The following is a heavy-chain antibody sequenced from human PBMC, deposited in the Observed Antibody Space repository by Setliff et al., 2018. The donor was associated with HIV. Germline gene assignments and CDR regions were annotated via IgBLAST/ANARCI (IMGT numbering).Heavy chain of an antibody. CDR1: GRSLSGYY. CDR3: ARDIQAAGTGWFDP. D-gene: IGHD6-13*01. CDR2: INQSGST. J-gene: IGHJ5*02. Sequence: SETLSLTCAVYGRSLSGYYWSWIRQPPGKGLEWIGEINQSGSTNYNPSLKSRVTISVDTSKNQFSLKLSSVTAADTAVYYCARDIQAAGTGWFDPWGQGTLVTVSS. V-gene: IGHV4-34*01.